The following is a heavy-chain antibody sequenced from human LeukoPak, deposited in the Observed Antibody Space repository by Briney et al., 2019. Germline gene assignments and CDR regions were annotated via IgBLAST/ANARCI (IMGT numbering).Heavy chain of an antibody. Sequence: PSGGSLRLSCAASGFTFRSYAMQWVRQAPGEGLEWVSYITYNSGTIFYADSVKGRFTISRDNAKDSLYLQMSSLRDEDTAVYYCARDSGYSYADDYWGQGTLVTVSS. V-gene: IGHV3-48*02. J-gene: IGHJ4*02. CDR3: ARDSGYSYADDY. CDR2: ITYNSGTI. D-gene: IGHD5-18*01. CDR1: GFTFRSYA.